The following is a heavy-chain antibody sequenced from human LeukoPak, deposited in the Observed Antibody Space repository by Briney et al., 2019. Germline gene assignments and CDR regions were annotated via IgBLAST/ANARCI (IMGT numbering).Heavy chain of an antibody. CDR2: IYYSGST. Sequence: PSQTLSLTCTVSGGSISSYHWSWIRQPPGKGLECIGYIYYSGSTNYNPSLKSRVTISVDTSKNQFSLKLSSVTAADTAVYYCAREKGRPPREAFDIWGQGTMVTVSS. CDR1: GGSISSYH. D-gene: IGHD6-6*01. CDR3: AREKGRPPREAFDI. V-gene: IGHV4-59*01. J-gene: IGHJ3*02.